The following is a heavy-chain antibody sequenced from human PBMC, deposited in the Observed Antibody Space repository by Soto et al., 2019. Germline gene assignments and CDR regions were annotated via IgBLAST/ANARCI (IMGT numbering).Heavy chain of an antibody. CDR1: GGSFSGYY. J-gene: IGHJ6*02. D-gene: IGHD3-10*01. CDR2: INHSGST. CDR3: ATGRGVRGVIITTYYCYGLDV. Sequence: SDTLSLTCAVYGGSFSGYYWSGIRQPPGKGLEWIGEINHSGSTNYNPSLKSRVTISVDTSKNQFSLKLSSVSAADTAVYYCATGRGVRGVIITTYYCYGLDVWGQGTTVTVSS. V-gene: IGHV4-34*01.